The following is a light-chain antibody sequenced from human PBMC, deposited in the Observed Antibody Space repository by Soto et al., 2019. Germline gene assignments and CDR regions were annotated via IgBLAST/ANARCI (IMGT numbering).Light chain of an antibody. CDR3: AAWDDTLNGHLV. CDR2: NTN. V-gene: IGLV1-44*01. J-gene: IGLJ3*02. CDR1: NSNIGTNT. Sequence: QSALTQPPSAAGIPGQRVTISCDGSNSNIGTNTVDWYQQVPGTAPRLLIYNTNQRPSGVPDRFSGSKSGTSASLAISGLQSEDEADHYCAAWDDTLNGHLVFGGGTKLTVL.